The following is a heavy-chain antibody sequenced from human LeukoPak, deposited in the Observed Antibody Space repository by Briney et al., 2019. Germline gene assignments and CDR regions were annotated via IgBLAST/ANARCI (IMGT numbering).Heavy chain of an antibody. Sequence: GGSLRLSCAASGFTSNNYGMHWVCQAPGKGLEWVAIISSDGTNKYSADSVKGRFTISRDNSKNTLYLQMNSLRTEDTAVYYCAKERQDYYDNRGYFDFDYWGQGTLVTVSS. CDR2: ISSDGTNK. J-gene: IGHJ4*02. CDR1: GFTSNNYG. V-gene: IGHV3-30*18. D-gene: IGHD3-22*01. CDR3: AKERQDYYDNRGYFDFDY.